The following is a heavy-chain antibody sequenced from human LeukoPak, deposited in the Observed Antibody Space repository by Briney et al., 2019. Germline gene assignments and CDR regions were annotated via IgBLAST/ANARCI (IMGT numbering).Heavy chain of an antibody. CDR2: IWYDGSNK. V-gene: IGHV3-33*01. J-gene: IGHJ6*02. D-gene: IGHD3-3*01. CDR3: ARGIYDFWSGYHYGMDV. Sequence: PGGSLRLSCAASGFTFRRYGMHWVRQAPGKGLEWVAVIWYDGSNKYYADSVKGRFTISRDNSKNTLYLQMNSLRAEDTAVYYCARGIYDFWSGYHYGMDVWGQGTTVTVSS. CDR1: GFTFRRYG.